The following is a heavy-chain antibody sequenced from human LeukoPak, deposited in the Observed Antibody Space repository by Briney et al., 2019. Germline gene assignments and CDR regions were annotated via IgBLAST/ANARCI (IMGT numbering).Heavy chain of an antibody. Sequence: GGSLRLSCAASGFTFSSYGMHWVRQAPGKGLEWVSFIRYDGSNKYYEDSVKGRFTISRDNSKNTLYLQMSSLRAEDTAVYYCAKDSYSSSSHFDYWGQGTLVTVSS. CDR2: IRYDGSNK. J-gene: IGHJ4*02. CDR1: GFTFSSYG. D-gene: IGHD6-6*01. V-gene: IGHV3-30*02. CDR3: AKDSYSSSSHFDY.